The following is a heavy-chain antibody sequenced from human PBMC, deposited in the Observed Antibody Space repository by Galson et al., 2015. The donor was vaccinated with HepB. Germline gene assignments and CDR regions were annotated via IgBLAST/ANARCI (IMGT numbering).Heavy chain of an antibody. D-gene: IGHD4-17*01. CDR2: ISYDGSNE. CDR3: AKDLSSIPVTNIPHPRYFDY. V-gene: IGHV3-30*18. J-gene: IGHJ4*02. CDR1: GFSFSTYG. Sequence: SLRLSCAASGFSFSTYGMHWGRQAPGKGLEWVAVISYDGSNEYYPDSVKGRFTISRDNSKNTLYLQMNNLRAEDTAVYYCAKDLSSIPVTNIPHPRYFDYWGQGALVTVSS.